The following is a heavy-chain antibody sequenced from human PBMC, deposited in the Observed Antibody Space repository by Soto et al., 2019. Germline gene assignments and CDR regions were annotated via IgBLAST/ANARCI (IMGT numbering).Heavy chain of an antibody. D-gene: IGHD6-19*01. J-gene: IGHJ5*02. CDR2: IIPIFGTA. V-gene: IGHV1-69*13. CDR3: ASRGWT. Sequence: SVKVSCKASGYTFTSYDMHWVRQAPGQRLEWMGGIIPIFGTANYAQKFQGRVTITADESSSTAYMELSSLRSEDTAVYYCASRGWTWGQGTLVTVSS. CDR1: GYTFTSYD.